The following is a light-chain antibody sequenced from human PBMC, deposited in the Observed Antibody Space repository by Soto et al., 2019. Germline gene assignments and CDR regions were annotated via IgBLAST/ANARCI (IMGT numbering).Light chain of an antibody. CDR3: GTWDSSLSAV. Sequence: QSVLTQPPSVSAAPGQKVTISCSGSSSNIGNNYVSWYQQLPGTAPKLLIYENNKRPSGIPDRFSGSKSGTSATLGITGLQTGDEADYYCGTWDSSLSAVFSGGTQLTVL. CDR2: ENN. V-gene: IGLV1-51*02. J-gene: IGLJ2*01. CDR1: SSNIGNNY.